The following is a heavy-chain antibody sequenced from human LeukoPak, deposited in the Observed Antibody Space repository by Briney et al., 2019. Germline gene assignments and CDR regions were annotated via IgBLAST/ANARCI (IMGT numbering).Heavy chain of an antibody. J-gene: IGHJ3*02. D-gene: IGHD3-9*01. CDR1: GFTFNSYW. CDR3: ARGNYDILTGYLPFDI. CDR2: IYSAGST. V-gene: IGHV3-53*01. Sequence: GGSLRLSCAASGFTFNSYWMSWVRQAPGKGLEWVSVIYSAGSTFYSDSVKGRFTISRDNSKNTLYLQMNSLTAEDTAVYYCARGNYDILTGYLPFDIWGQGTMVTVSS.